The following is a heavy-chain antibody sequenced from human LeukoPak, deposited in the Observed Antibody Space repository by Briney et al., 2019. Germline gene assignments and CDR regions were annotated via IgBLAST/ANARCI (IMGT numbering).Heavy chain of an antibody. V-gene: IGHV1-46*01. CDR2: INPSGGST. CDR1: GYTFTSYD. CDR3: ARVGVFGPFDI. Sequence: ASVKVSCKASGYTFTSYDINWVRQAPGQGLEWMGIINPSGGSTTYAQKFQGRVTMTRDTSTSTVYMELCSLRSEDTAVYYCARVGVFGPFDIWGQGTMVTVSS. D-gene: IGHD3-16*01. J-gene: IGHJ3*02.